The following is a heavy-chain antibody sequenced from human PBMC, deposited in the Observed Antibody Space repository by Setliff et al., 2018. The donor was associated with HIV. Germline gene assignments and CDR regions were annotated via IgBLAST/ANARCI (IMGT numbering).Heavy chain of an antibody. CDR2: INSDGSVT. CDR3: ATDLHWAFDY. CDR1: GFPFSDYW. V-gene: IGHV3-74*01. Sequence: PGGSLRLSCVASGFPFSDYWMHWVRQTPGKGLVWVSRINSDGSVTNYADSVKGRFTISRDNAKNTVYLQMDSLRDEDTAVYYCATDLHWAFDYWGQGSLVTVSS. D-gene: IGHD7-27*01. J-gene: IGHJ4*02.